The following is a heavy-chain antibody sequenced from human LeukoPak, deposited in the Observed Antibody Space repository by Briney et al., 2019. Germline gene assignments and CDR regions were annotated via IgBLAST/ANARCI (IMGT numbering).Heavy chain of an antibody. CDR1: GYSFTSYW. CDR3: ARSYCSSTSYSCYYYYGMDV. J-gene: IGHJ6*02. D-gene: IGHD2-2*01. CDR2: IYPGDSDT. Sequence: GESLKISCKGSGYSFTSYWIGWVRQMPGKGLEWMGIIYPGDSDTRYSPSFQGQVTISADKSISTAYLQWSSLKASVTAMYYCARSYCSSTSYSCYYYYGMDVWGQGTTVTVSS. V-gene: IGHV5-51*01.